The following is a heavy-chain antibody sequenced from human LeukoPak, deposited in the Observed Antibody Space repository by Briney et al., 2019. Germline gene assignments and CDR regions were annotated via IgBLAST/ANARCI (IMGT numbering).Heavy chain of an antibody. CDR2: ISGSGGST. CDR1: GFTFSSYA. Sequence: GGSLRLSCAASGFTFSSYAMSWVRQAPGKGLEWVSAISGSGGSTYYADSVRGRFTISRDNSKNTLYLQMNSLRAEDTAVYYCAKHYDFWSGYYNDYWGQGTLVTVSS. CDR3: AKHYDFWSGYYNDY. D-gene: IGHD3-3*01. V-gene: IGHV3-23*01. J-gene: IGHJ4*02.